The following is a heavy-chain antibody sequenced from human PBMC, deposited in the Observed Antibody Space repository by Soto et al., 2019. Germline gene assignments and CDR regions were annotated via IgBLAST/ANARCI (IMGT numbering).Heavy chain of an antibody. Sequence: ASVKVSCKASGYTFTGYYMHWVRQAPGQGLEWMGWINPNSGGTNYAQKFQGWVTMTRDTSISTAYMELSRLRSDDTAVYYCARDRARIAVADPYYFDYWGQGTLVTVSS. V-gene: IGHV1-2*04. J-gene: IGHJ4*02. CDR3: ARDRARIAVADPYYFDY. CDR1: GYTFTGYY. D-gene: IGHD6-19*01. CDR2: INPNSGGT.